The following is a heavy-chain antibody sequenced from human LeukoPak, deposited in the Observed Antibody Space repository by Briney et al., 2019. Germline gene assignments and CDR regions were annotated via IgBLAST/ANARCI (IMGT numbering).Heavy chain of an antibody. D-gene: IGHD6-13*01. V-gene: IGHV1-2*02. CDR3: AKNGNTGYTSSWYWFDP. J-gene: IGHJ5*02. CDR2: INPNSGGT. Sequence: ASVKVSCKASGYTFTAYYVHWARQAPGQGLEWMGWINPNSGGTNYAQKFQGRVTMTRDTSISTAYMELTRLTFDDTAVYYCAKNGNTGYTSSWYWFDPWGQGTLVTVSS. CDR1: GYTFTAYY.